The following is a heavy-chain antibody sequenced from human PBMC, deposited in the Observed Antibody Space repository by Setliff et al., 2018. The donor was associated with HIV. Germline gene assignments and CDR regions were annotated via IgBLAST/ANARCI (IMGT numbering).Heavy chain of an antibody. D-gene: IGHD2-15*01. CDR2: IIPLFGTA. Sequence: VKVSCKASGGSLSTFTISWVRQAPGQGLEWMGGIIPLFGTANYAQKFQGRVTITADESTSTDYMVLSSLRSEDTAVYYCARPSLVVAAGCWYFDLWGRGTLVTVSS. V-gene: IGHV1-69*13. CDR1: GGSLSTFT. CDR3: ARPSLVVAAGCWYFDL. J-gene: IGHJ2*01.